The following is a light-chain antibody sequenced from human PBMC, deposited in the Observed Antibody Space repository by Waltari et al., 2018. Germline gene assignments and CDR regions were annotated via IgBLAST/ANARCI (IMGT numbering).Light chain of an antibody. J-gene: IGKJ1*01. CDR3: QHYVSLPAT. CDR1: QSVSRT. Sequence: EIVLTQSPGTLFLSPGERATLSCRASQSVSRTLAWYQQKPGQAPRLLIYGASRRATGIPDRFSGSGSGTDFSLTISRLEPDDSAVYFCQHYVSLPATFGQGTKVEIK. CDR2: GAS. V-gene: IGKV3-20*01.